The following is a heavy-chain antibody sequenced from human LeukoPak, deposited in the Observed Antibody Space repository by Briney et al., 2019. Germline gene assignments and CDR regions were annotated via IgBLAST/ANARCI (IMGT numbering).Heavy chain of an antibody. Sequence: GRSVRHSCAASGFTFSSYGMHWVRQAPGKGLEWVAVISYDGSNKYYADSVKGRFTSSRDNSKNTLYLQMNSLRAEDTAVYYCAKDILRIVPAGKATGPHDYWGQGTLVTVSS. V-gene: IGHV3-30*18. D-gene: IGHD2-2*01. J-gene: IGHJ4*02. CDR2: ISYDGSNK. CDR3: AKDILRIVPAGKATGPHDY. CDR1: GFTFSSYG.